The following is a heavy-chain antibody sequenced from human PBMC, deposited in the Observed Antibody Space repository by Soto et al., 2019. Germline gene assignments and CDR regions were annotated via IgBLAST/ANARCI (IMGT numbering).Heavy chain of an antibody. V-gene: IGHV1-69*01. D-gene: IGHD3-22*01. CDR2: IIPIFGTA. CDR1: GGTFSSYA. J-gene: IGHJ6*02. Sequence: QVQLVQSGAEVKKPGSSVKVFCKASGGTFSSYAISWVRQAPGQGLEWMGGIIPIFGTANYAQKFQGRVTITADESTSTAYMELSSLRSEDTAVYYCARGRYYYDSSGYSDMDVWGQGTTVTVSS. CDR3: ARGRYYYDSSGYSDMDV.